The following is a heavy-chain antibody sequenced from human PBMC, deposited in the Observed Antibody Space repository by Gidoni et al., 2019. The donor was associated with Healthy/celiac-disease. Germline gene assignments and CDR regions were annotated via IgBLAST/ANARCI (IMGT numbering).Heavy chain of an antibody. CDR1: GGSISSGGYY. Sequence: QVQLQESGPGLVKPSQTLSLPCTVSGGSISSGGYYWSWIRQHPGKGLEWIGYIYYSGSTYYNPSLKSRVTISVDTSKNQFSLKLSSVTAADTAVYYCARESTTGGYNLRIFDYWGQGTLVTVSS. CDR2: IYYSGST. D-gene: IGHD2-8*02. V-gene: IGHV4-31*03. J-gene: IGHJ4*02. CDR3: ARESTTGGYNLRIFDY.